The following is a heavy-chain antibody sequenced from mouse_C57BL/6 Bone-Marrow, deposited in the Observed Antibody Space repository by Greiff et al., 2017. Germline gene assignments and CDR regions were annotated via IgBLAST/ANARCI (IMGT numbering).Heavy chain of an antibody. Sequence: EVQRVESGPGLVKPSQSLSLTCSVTGYSITSGYYWNWIRQFPGNKLEWMGYISYDGSNNYNPSLKNRISITRDTSKNQFFLKLNSVTTEDTATYYCAREDGSSYLYWYFDVWGTGTTVTVSS. J-gene: IGHJ1*03. V-gene: IGHV3-6*01. D-gene: IGHD1-1*01. CDR3: AREDGSSYLYWYFDV. CDR1: GYSITSGYY. CDR2: ISYDGSN.